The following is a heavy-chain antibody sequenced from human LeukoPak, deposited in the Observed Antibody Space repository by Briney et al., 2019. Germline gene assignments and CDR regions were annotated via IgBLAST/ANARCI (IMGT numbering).Heavy chain of an antibody. CDR1: GGSIGSYY. V-gene: IGHV4-4*07. CDR2: IYTSGST. Sequence: SETLSLTCTVSGGSIGSYYWSWIRQPAGKGLEWIGRIYTSGSTNYNPSLKSRVTMSVDTSKNQFSLKLSSVTAADTAVYYCATTMVRGVIIRDYWGQGTLVTVSS. J-gene: IGHJ4*02. CDR3: ATTMVRGVIIRDY. D-gene: IGHD3-10*01.